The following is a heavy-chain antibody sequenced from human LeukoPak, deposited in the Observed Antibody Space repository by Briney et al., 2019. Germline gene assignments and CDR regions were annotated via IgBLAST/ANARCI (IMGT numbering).Heavy chain of an antibody. Sequence: GGSLRLSCVVSGLPFRGYWMHWVRQAPGKGLVWLSRISSDGSTANYADSVKGRFIISRDNAENTLYMEVNNLRAEDTGLYYCAREDALERLQWGQGTLVTVSS. CDR1: GLPFRGYW. V-gene: IGHV3-74*01. D-gene: IGHD6-25*01. CDR3: AREDALERLQ. CDR2: ISSDGSTA. J-gene: IGHJ4*02.